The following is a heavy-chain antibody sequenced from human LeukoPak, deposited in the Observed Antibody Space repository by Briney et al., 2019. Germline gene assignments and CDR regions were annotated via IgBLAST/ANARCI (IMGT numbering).Heavy chain of an antibody. CDR2: ISAYNGNT. Sequence: ASVKVSCKASGYTFTSYGISWVRQAPGQGLEWMGWISAYNGNTNYAQKLQGRVTTTTDTSTSTAYMELRSLRSDDTAVYYCARDLVTDIVVVPAAVSCGYWGQGTLVTVSS. V-gene: IGHV1-18*01. D-gene: IGHD2-2*01. CDR3: ARDLVTDIVVVPAAVSCGY. J-gene: IGHJ4*02. CDR1: GYTFTSYG.